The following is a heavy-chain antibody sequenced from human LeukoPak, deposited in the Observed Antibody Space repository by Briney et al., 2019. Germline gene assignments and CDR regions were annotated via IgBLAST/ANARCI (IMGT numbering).Heavy chain of an antibody. V-gene: IGHV1-2*02. CDR1: GYTFTGYY. J-gene: IGHJ4*02. Sequence: ASVKVSCKASGYTFTGYYMHWVRQAPGQGLEWMGWINPNSGGTNYAQKFQGRVTMTRDTSISTAYMELSGLRSDDMAVYYCARDKSYGDYTFDYWGQGTLVTVSS. D-gene: IGHD4-17*01. CDR2: INPNSGGT. CDR3: ARDKSYGDYTFDY.